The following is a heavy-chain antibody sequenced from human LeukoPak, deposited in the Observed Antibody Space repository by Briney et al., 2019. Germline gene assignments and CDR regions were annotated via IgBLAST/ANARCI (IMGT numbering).Heavy chain of an antibody. J-gene: IGHJ3*02. CDR1: GYTFTSYY. CDR2: INPSGGST. Sequence: ASVKVSCKASGYTFTSYYMHWVRQAPGQGFEWMGIINPSGGSTSYAQKFQGRVTVTRDTSTSTVYLDLRSLRSEDTAVYYCARPLAPVMLNAFDIWGQGTMITVSS. CDR3: ARPLAPVMLNAFDI. D-gene: IGHD3-16*01. V-gene: IGHV1-46*01.